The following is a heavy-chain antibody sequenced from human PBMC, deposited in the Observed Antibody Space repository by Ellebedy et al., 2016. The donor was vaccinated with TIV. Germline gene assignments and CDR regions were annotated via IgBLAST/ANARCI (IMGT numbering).Heavy chain of an antibody. CDR2: ISAYNGNT. CDR1: GYTFTSYG. D-gene: IGHD3-10*01. J-gene: IGHJ4*02. Sequence: AASVKVSCKASGYTFTSYGISWVRQAPGQGLEWMGWISAYNGNTNYAQKLQGRVTMTTDTSTSTAYMELRSLRSDDTAVYYCARWRSSLYYYGSGSYYNGFDYWGQGTLVTVSS. V-gene: IGHV1-18*04. CDR3: ARWRSSLYYYGSGSYYNGFDY.